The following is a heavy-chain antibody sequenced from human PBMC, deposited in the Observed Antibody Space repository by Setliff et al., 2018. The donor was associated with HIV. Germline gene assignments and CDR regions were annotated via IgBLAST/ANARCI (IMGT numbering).Heavy chain of an antibody. CDR3: AIRREVVVATTRRGLDI. V-gene: IGHV1-8*01. Sequence: ASVKVSCKASGYTFSSNDINWVRQATGQGLEWMGWMNPNSGNTGYAQKFQGRVTMTRDTSISTAYMELNSLMSEDTAVYFCAIRREVVVATTRRGLDIWGQGTMVTVS. CDR2: MNPNSGNT. J-gene: IGHJ3*02. CDR1: GYTFSSND. D-gene: IGHD2-15*01.